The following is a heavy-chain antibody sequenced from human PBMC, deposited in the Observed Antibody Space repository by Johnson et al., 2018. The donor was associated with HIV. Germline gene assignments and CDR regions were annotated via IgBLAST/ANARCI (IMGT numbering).Heavy chain of an antibody. J-gene: IGHJ3*02. CDR1: GFTFSSYW. V-gene: IGHV3-7*03. Sequence: VQLVESGGGLAQPGGSLRLSCAASGFTFSSYWMAWVRQAPGKGLEWVANVKQDGSDKDYADSVKGRFTISRDNAKNSLYLQMNSLRAEDTAVYYCARDSRAFDIWGQGTMVTVSS. CDR2: VKQDGSDK. CDR3: ARDSRAFDI.